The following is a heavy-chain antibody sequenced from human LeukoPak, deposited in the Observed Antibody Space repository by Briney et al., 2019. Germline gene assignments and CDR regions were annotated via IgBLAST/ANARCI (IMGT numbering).Heavy chain of an antibody. CDR2: IYYSGST. D-gene: IGHD6-19*01. J-gene: IGHJ3*02. CDR1: GGSNSSSSYY. Sequence: SETLSLTGTVSGGSNSSSSYYWGWIRQPPGKGLEWIGSIYYSGSTYYNPSLKSRVTISVDTSKNQFSLKLSSVTAADTAVYYCARALRGSGWYQDAFDIWGQGTMVTVSS. V-gene: IGHV4-39*07. CDR3: ARALRGSGWYQDAFDI.